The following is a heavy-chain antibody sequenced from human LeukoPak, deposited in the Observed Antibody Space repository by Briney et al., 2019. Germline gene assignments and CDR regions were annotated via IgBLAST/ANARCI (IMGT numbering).Heavy chain of an antibody. J-gene: IGHJ4*02. Sequence: SETLSLTCTVSGDSISSYYWSWLRQPPGKRLEWIGYVSNIETTNYNPSLKSRVTISVDTSKNQFSLRLNSVTAADTAVYYCARPPHYYDTSGYSVWGQGTLVTVSS. V-gene: IGHV4-59*01. D-gene: IGHD3-22*01. CDR3: ARPPHYYDTSGYSV. CDR2: VSNIETT. CDR1: GDSISSYY.